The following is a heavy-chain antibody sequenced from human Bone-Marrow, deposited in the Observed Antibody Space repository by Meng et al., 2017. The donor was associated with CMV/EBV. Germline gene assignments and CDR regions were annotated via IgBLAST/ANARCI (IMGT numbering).Heavy chain of an antibody. CDR1: GGSISSYY. V-gene: IGHV4-59*01. J-gene: IGHJ6*02. D-gene: IGHD6-13*01. CDR2: VYYSGST. Sequence: SETLSLTCTVSGGSISSYYWSWVRQPPGKGLEWIAYVYYSGSTHHNHSLKSRVTISIDTSKNQFYLRLSSVTAADTAVYYCAISKGYSSPLGCYYGMDVWGQGPTVTFYS. CDR3: AISKGYSSPLGCYYGMDV.